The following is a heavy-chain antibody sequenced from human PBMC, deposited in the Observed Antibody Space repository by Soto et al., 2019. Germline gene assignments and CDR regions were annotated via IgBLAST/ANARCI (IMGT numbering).Heavy chain of an antibody. D-gene: IGHD2-21*01. V-gene: IGHV4-39*01. CDR3: DALHAIRPILDY. CDR2: VLQSGST. Sequence: SETLSLACSVSGGSISSNTFYWGWIRQTPGRGLEWIGSVLQSGSTYYNASLKSRLSISVDTSKNQFSLRLNSVTAADTAVYYCDALHAIRPILDYRGHGGMVTVS. CDR1: GGSISSNTFY. J-gene: IGHJ4*01.